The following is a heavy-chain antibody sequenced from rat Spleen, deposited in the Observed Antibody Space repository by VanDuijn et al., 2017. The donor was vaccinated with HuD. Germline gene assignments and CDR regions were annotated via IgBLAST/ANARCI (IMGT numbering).Heavy chain of an antibody. V-gene: IGHV2-63*01. J-gene: IGHJ3*01. CDR3: TRSYGGYTQHWFAY. Sequence: QVQLKESGPGLVQPSQTLSLTCTVSGFSLIRYNVHWVRQPPGKGLEWMGRMNYNGDTSYNSALKSRLSISRDTSKNQVFLKMNSLQTDDIGIYFCTRSYGGYTQHWFAYWGQGTLVTVPS. CDR1: GFSLIRYN. CDR2: MNYNGDT. D-gene: IGHD1-11*01.